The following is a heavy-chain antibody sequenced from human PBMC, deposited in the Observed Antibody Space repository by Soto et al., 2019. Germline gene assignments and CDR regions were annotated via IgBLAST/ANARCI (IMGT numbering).Heavy chain of an antibody. Sequence: EVLLLESGGGFVQPGGSLRLSCAASGFTFDDHAMHWVRQRPGGGLEWVTGISCKSDSEGYADSVKGRFSISRDNIQHPVHLQMPSLRPEETALYYGARDTGLYHDSMDVWGQGTRITVS. CDR3: ARDTGLYHDSMDV. CDR2: ISCKSDSE. V-gene: IGHV3-9*01. CDR1: GFTFDDHA. D-gene: IGHD2-2*01. J-gene: IGHJ6*02.